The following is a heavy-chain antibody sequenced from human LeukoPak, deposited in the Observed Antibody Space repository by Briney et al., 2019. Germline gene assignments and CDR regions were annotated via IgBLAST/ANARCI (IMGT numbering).Heavy chain of an antibody. Sequence: ASVKVSCKASGYPFTGYYIHWVRQAPGQGLEWMGWINPNSGGTDYAQKFQGRVTMTRDTSVSTAYMELSRLKSDDTAVYYCATREYSDCWGQGTLVTVSS. CDR2: INPNSGGT. D-gene: IGHD1-26*01. CDR3: ATREYSDC. J-gene: IGHJ4*02. V-gene: IGHV1-2*02. CDR1: GYPFTGYY.